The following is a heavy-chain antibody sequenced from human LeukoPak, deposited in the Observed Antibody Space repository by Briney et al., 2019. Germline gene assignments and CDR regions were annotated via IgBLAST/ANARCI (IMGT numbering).Heavy chain of an antibody. D-gene: IGHD2-2*01. Sequence: ASVKVSCKASGYTFTSYYMHWVRQAPGQGLEWMGIINPSGGSTSYAQKFQGRVTMTRDMSTSTVYMELSSLRSEDTAVYYCAREGDPGIVVVPAAMDYWGQGTLVTVSS. CDR1: GYTFTSYY. V-gene: IGHV1-46*01. CDR3: AREGDPGIVVVPAAMDY. CDR2: INPSGGST. J-gene: IGHJ4*02.